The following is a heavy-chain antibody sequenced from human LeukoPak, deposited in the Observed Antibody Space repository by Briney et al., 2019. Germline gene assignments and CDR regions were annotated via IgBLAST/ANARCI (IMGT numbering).Heavy chain of an antibody. CDR2: IYYSGST. CDR3: AKYPVSHAFNI. D-gene: IGHD2-2*02. Sequence: PSETLSLTCTVSGGSISSSNYYWDWIRQPPGKGLEWIGSIYYSGSTYYSPSLKSRVTISEDTSKNQISLKLSSVTAADTAVYYCAKYPVSHAFNIWGQGTMVTVSS. J-gene: IGHJ3*02. CDR1: GGSISSSNYY. V-gene: IGHV4-39*01.